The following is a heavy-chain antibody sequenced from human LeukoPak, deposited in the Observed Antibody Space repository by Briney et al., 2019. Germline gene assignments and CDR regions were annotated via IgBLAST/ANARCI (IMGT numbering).Heavy chain of an antibody. D-gene: IGHD2-2*01. V-gene: IGHV4-59*08. J-gene: IGHJ3*02. Sequence: SETLSLTCTVSGGSISSYYWSWIRQPPGKGLEWIGYIYYSGSTNYNSSLKSRVTISVDTSKNQFSLKLSSVTAADTAVYYCARLSCSSSTCYFPNAFDIWGQGTMVTVSS. CDR2: IYYSGST. CDR1: GGSISSYY. CDR3: ARLSCSSSTCYFPNAFDI.